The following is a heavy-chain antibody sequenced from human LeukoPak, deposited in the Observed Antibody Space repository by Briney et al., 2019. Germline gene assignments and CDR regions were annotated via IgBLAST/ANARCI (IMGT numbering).Heavy chain of an antibody. CDR1: GGSISSYY. CDR3: ARFVTEDSSSWSNFDY. Sequence: SEILSLTCTVSGGSISSYYWSWIRQPPGKGLEWIGYIYYSGSTNYNPSLKSRVTISVDTSKNQFSLKLSSVTAADTAVYYCARFVTEDSSSWSNFDYWGQGTLVTVSS. CDR2: IYYSGST. V-gene: IGHV4-59*08. J-gene: IGHJ4*02. D-gene: IGHD6-13*01.